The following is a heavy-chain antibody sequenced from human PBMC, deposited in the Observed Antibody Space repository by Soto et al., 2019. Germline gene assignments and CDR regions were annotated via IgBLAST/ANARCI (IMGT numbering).Heavy chain of an antibody. J-gene: IGHJ6*02. V-gene: IGHV1-18*04. CDR1: GYTFTSYG. CDR2: ISAYNGNT. Sequence: ASVKVSCKASGYTFTSYGISWVRQAPGQGLEWMGWISAYNGNTNYAQKLQGRVTMTTDTSTSTAYMELRSLRSDDTAVYYCAREAYDFWSGYYPSNYYYYGMDVWGQGTTVTVSS. CDR3: AREAYDFWSGYYPSNYYYYGMDV. D-gene: IGHD3-3*01.